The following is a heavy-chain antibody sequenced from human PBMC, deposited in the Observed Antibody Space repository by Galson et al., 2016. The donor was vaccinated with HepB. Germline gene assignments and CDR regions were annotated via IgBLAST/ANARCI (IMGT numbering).Heavy chain of an antibody. CDR3: AHGSCWLFDY. J-gene: IGHJ4*02. Sequence: PALVKPTQTLTLTCTFSGFSLTTTAVGVGWFRQPPGKALEWLALIYWNDDNHYSPSLRSRLTLTKDTSKNHVVLTMTNMDPVYTATYYCAHGSCWLFDYWGQGTLVTASS. V-gene: IGHV2-5*01. D-gene: IGHD6-19*01. CDR2: IYWNDDN. CDR1: GFSLTTTAVG.